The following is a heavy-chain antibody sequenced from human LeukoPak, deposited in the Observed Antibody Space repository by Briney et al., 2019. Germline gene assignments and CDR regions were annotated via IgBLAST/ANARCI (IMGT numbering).Heavy chain of an antibody. CDR2: INHSGST. CDR3: ARETYYYDSSGYPHAFDI. CDR1: GGSFSGYY. V-gene: IGHV4-34*01. D-gene: IGHD3-22*01. J-gene: IGHJ3*02. Sequence: SETLSLTCAVYGGSFSGYYWSWIRQPPGKGLEWIGEINHSGSTNYNPSLKSRVTISVDTSKNQFSLKLSSVTAADTAVYYCARETYYYDSSGYPHAFDIWGQGTMVTVSS.